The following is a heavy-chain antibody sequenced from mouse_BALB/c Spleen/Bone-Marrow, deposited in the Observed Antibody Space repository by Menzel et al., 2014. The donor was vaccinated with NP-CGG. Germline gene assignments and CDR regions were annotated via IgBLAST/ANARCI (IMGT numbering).Heavy chain of an antibody. CDR1: GYTFTEYF. Sequence: VQLVQSGAGLVKPGASVKLSCKASGYTFTEYFIHWVKQRPGQGLEWIGWIYPGSGSIKYNEKFKDKATLTADKSSSSVYMDLSRLRSEDSAVYVCARHEGSYDSDYFDYWGQGTTLTVSS. V-gene: IGHV1-62-2*01. CDR2: IYPGSGSI. D-gene: IGHD1-1*01. J-gene: IGHJ2*01. CDR3: ARHEGSYDSDYFDY.